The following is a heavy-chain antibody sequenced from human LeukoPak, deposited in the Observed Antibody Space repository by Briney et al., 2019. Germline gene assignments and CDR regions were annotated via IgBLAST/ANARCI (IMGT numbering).Heavy chain of an antibody. CDR1: GGSMKSYY. CDR3: ARDNGFRFFDA. Sequence: RPAETLSLTCTISGGSMKSYYWSWIRQPPGKELEWIAYIYYSGSADYNPSLASRVSISVDTYKNQSSLKVSSVTAADTAVYYCARDNGFRFFDAWGQGTLVTVSS. J-gene: IGHJ5*02. D-gene: IGHD2-8*01. CDR2: IYYSGSA. V-gene: IGHV4-59*13.